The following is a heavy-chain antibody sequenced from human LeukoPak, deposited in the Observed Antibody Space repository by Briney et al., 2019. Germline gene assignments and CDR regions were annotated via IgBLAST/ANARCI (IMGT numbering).Heavy chain of an antibody. CDR3: ARVTIFGVVATFDY. CDR2: MSSNSAYI. CDR1: GFTFTTYS. Sequence: NPGGSLRLSCAASGFTFTTYSMNWVRQFPGKGLEWVSAMSSNSAYIYYADSVKGRFTISRDSAKNTLYLQMNSLRAEDTAVYYCARVTIFGVVATFDYWGQGTLVTVSS. V-gene: IGHV3-21*01. J-gene: IGHJ4*02. D-gene: IGHD3-3*01.